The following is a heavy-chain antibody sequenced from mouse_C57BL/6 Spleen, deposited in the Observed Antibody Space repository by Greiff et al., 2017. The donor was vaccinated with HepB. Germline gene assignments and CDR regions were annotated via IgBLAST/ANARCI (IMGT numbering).Heavy chain of an antibody. V-gene: IGHV1-64*01. CDR1: GYTFTSYW. D-gene: IGHD1-1*01. Sequence: VQLQQSGAELVKPGASVKLSCKASGYTFTSYWMHWVKQRPGQGLEWIGMIHPNSGSTNYNEKFKSKATLTVDKSSSTAYMQLSSLTSEDSAVYYCARSYCYGSSEGFAYWGQGTLVTVSA. CDR2: IHPNSGST. CDR3: ARSYCYGSSEGFAY. J-gene: IGHJ3*01.